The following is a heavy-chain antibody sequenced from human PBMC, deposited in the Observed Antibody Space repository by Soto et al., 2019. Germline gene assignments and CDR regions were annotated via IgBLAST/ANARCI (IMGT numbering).Heavy chain of an antibody. CDR2: IWYDGSNK. V-gene: IGHV3-33*01. CDR1: GFTFSSYG. D-gene: IGHD3-22*01. CDR3: ARAGESGGSSGYEAY. Sequence: QVQLVESGGGVVQPGRSLRLSCAASGFTFSSYGMHWVRQAPGKGLEWVAVIWYDGSNKYYADSGKGRFTISRDNSKNTLYLQMNSLRSEDTAVYYCARAGESGGSSGYEAYWGQGTLVTVSS. J-gene: IGHJ4*02.